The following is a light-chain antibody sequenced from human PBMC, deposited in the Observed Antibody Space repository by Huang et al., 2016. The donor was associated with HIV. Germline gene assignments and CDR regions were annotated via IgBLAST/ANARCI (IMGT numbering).Light chain of an antibody. Sequence: EIVMTQSPATLSVSPGETATLSCRASQTVSSNLAGYQQKPGQAPRRLSYAASTRATDIPARFSCSGSGTEFALTISSLQSEDFAVYYCQHYRVWPPVYTFGQGTKLEIK. J-gene: IGKJ2*01. V-gene: IGKV3-15*01. CDR1: QTVSSN. CDR2: AAS. CDR3: QHYRVWPPVYT.